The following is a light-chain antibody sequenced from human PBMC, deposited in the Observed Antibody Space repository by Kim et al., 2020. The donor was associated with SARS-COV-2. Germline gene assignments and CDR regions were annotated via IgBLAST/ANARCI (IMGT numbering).Light chain of an antibody. V-gene: IGKV1-39*01. J-gene: IGKJ4*01. CDR2: AAS. CDR1: QSISSY. CDR3: QQSYSTPPLT. Sequence: SVGDRVTITCRASQSISSYLNWYQQKPGKAPKLLIYAASSLQSGVRSRFSGSGSGTDFTLTISSLQPEDFATYYCQQSYSTPPLTFGGGTKVDIK.